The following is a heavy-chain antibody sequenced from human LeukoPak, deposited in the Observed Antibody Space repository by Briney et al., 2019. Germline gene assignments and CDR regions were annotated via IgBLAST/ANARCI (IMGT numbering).Heavy chain of an antibody. CDR2: ISSGGSTI. J-gene: IGHJ4*02. CDR3: ARDKAYYYGSGYYGIDY. D-gene: IGHD3-10*01. CDR1: GFTFSRYE. Sequence: GGSLRLSCAASGFTFSRYEMNWVRQAPGKGLEWVSYISSGGSTIYYAGSVKGRFTISRDNAKNPLYLQMNSLRAEDTAVYYCARDKAYYYGSGYYGIDYWGQGILVTVSS. V-gene: IGHV3-48*03.